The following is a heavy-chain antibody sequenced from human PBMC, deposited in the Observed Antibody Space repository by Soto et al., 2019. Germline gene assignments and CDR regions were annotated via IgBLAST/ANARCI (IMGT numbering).Heavy chain of an antibody. Sequence: QITLKESGPPLVKPTQTLTLTCTFSGFSFNRSGMSVGWIRQPPGKGLEWLALIYWDGDKRDSPSLKTRLAICKDASRSQVVITLRDVDPEDTSTYYCAHSHAASRDYYRPLAFWGQGTRVTVSS. J-gene: IGHJ4*02. CDR3: AHSHAASRDYYRPLAF. D-gene: IGHD4-17*01. CDR2: IYWDGDK. V-gene: IGHV2-5*02. CDR1: GFSFNRSGMS.